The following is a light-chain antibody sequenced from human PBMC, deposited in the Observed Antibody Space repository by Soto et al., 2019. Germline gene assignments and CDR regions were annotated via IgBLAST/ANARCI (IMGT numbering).Light chain of an antibody. CDR3: QQYGGFPIT. Sequence: ELVRTQCAGTRALSPGERYTLSCMASQSVSGRYLAWYQQKPGQAPRLLIYGASSRATGITDRFSGGGSGTDFTLTISRLEPGDFAVYFCQQYGGFPITFGPVTRLDIK. CDR1: QSVSGRY. J-gene: IGKJ5*01. CDR2: GAS. V-gene: IGKV3-20*01.